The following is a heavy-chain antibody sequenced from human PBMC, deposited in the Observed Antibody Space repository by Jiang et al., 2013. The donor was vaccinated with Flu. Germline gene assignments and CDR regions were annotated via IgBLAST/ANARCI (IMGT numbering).Heavy chain of an antibody. CDR1: GFTFSSYG. J-gene: IGHJ2*01. CDR3: ARDDAYDWYYDF. CDR2: IWYDGSKK. Sequence: VQLLESGGGVVQPGRSLRLSCAASGFTFSSYGMHWVRQTPGKGLEWVAIIWYDGSKKFYADSVKGRFTISRDNSNNMVYLEMNSLRVDDSAVYYCARDDAYDWYYDFVGRGTQVTVSS. V-gene: IGHV3-33*01. D-gene: IGHD2-2*01.